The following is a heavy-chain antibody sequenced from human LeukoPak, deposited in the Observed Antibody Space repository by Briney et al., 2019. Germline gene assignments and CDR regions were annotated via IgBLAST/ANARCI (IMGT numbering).Heavy chain of an antibody. V-gene: IGHV4-39*01. CDR2: IYYSGST. CDR3: ASSPEYSGRDNENG. Sequence: SETLSLTCTVSGASISISSYYWGWIRQPPGKGLEWIGSIYYSGSTYYNPSLKSRVTISVDTSKNQFSLKLSSVTAADTAVYYCASSPEYSGRDNENGWGQGTLVTVSS. D-gene: IGHD1-26*01. CDR1: GASISISSYY. J-gene: IGHJ4*02.